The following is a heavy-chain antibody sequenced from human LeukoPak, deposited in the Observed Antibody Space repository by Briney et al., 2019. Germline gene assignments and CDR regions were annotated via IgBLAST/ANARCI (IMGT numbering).Heavy chain of an antibody. J-gene: IGHJ4*02. D-gene: IGHD2-15*01. CDR3: ARFEVSDIVVVVAAEYDY. Sequence: GESPKISCNGSGYSFTSYWISWVRQMPGKGLEWMGRIDPSDSYTNYSPSFQGHVTISADKSISTAYLQWSSLKASDTAMYYCARFEVSDIVVVVAAEYDYWGQGTLVTVSS. CDR2: IDPSDSYT. V-gene: IGHV5-10-1*01. CDR1: GYSFTSYW.